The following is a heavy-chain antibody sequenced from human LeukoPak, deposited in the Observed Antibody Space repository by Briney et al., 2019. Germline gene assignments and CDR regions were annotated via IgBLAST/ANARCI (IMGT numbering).Heavy chain of an antibody. CDR3: ARQSSNRIFGVVTRFGLDV. CDR1: GASISSYY. D-gene: IGHD3-3*01. J-gene: IGHJ6*02. V-gene: IGHV4-59*08. Sequence: PSETLSLTCSVSGASISSYYWSWIRQPPGKGLEWIGYIYYSGSTNYNPSLKSRVTISVDTSKSQFSLKLTSVTAADTAVYYCARQSSNRIFGVVTRFGLDVWGQGTTVTVSS. CDR2: IYYSGST.